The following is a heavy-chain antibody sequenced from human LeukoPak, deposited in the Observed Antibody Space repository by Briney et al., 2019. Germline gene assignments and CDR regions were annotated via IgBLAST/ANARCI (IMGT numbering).Heavy chain of an antibody. Sequence: AGGSLRLSCEASGFSFSTYSMNWVRQAPGKGLEWLSYITGSSAVIYYPDSMKGRFTISRNNAKNSLYLQMNSLRDEDTAVYYCARDKDYSFDYWGQGTLVTVSS. D-gene: IGHD4-11*01. CDR3: ARDKDYSFDY. CDR2: ITGSSAVI. CDR1: GFSFSTYS. J-gene: IGHJ4*02. V-gene: IGHV3-48*02.